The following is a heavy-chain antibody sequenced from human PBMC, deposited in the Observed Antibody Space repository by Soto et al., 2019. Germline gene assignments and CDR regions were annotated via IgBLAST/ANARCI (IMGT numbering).Heavy chain of an antibody. D-gene: IGHD3-16*01. CDR1: GGSISSSSW. V-gene: IGHV4-4*02. Sequence: NPSETLSLTCAVSGGSISSSSWWNWVRQPPGRGLEWIGEISHGGSTNYNPSLKSRVTISLDKSNNQVSLKLNSVTAADTAVYYCARDFKAPNDAWAFDYWAQGTLVTVS. CDR3: ARDFKAPNDAWAFDY. CDR2: ISHGGST. J-gene: IGHJ4*02.